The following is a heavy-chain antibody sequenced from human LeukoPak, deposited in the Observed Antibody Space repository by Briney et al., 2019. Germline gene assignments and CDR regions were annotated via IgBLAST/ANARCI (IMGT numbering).Heavy chain of an antibody. D-gene: IGHD2-15*01. Sequence: ASLKVSCKASGYTFTGYYMHWVRQAPGQGLEWMGWINPNSGGANYAQKFQGRVTMTRDTSISTGYMELSSLRSDDTAVYYCARDHIVVVVAATMTNWFDPWGQGTLVTVSS. V-gene: IGHV1-2*02. CDR2: INPNSGGA. J-gene: IGHJ5*02. CDR1: GYTFTGYY. CDR3: ARDHIVVVVAATMTNWFDP.